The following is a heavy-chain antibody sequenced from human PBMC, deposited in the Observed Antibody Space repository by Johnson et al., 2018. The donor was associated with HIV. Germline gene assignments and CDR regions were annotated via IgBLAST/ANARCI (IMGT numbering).Heavy chain of an antibody. D-gene: IGHD1-14*01. CDR2: ISKSGSTI. Sequence: EVQVVESGGGLVQPGGSLRLSCAASGFTFSSYAMSWVRQAPGKGLEWVSYISKSGSTIYYVDSVKGRFTLSRDNTKNALYLQMNSLRAEDTAVYYCARELTSGLDYDAFDIWGQGTMVTVSS. CDR3: ARELTSGLDYDAFDI. CDR1: GFTFSSYA. J-gene: IGHJ3*02. V-gene: IGHV3-48*04.